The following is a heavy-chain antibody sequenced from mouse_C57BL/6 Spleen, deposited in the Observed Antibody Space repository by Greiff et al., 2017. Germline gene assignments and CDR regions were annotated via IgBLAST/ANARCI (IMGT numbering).Heavy chain of an antibody. D-gene: IGHD1-1*01. CDR3: ARSTVVGKYFDY. J-gene: IGHJ2*01. V-gene: IGHV7-3*01. CDR2: IRNKANGYTT. CDR1: GFTFTDYY. Sequence: EVQGVESGGGLVQPGGSLSLSCAASGFTFTDYYMSWVRQPPGKALEWLGFIRNKANGYTTEYSASVKGRFTISRDNSQSILYLQMNALRAEDSATYYCARSTVVGKYFDYWGQGTTLTVSS.